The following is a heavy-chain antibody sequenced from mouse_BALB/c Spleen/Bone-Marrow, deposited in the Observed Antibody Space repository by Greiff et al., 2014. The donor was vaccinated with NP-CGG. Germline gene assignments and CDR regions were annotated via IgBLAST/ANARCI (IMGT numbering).Heavy chain of an antibody. J-gene: IGHJ4*01. V-gene: IGHV14-3*02. CDR3: AQGYDWAMDY. D-gene: IGHD2-14*01. CDR1: GFNIKDTY. CDR2: IDPANGNT. Sequence: LQLKESGAELVKPGASVKLSCTASGFNIKDTYIHWVKQRPEQGLEWIGRIDPANGNTKYDPKFQGKATITTDTSSNTAYLQLSSLTSEDTAVYYCAQGYDWAMDYWGQGTSVTVSS.